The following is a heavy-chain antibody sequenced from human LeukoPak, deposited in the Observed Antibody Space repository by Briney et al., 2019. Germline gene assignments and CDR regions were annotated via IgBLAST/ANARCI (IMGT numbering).Heavy chain of an antibody. CDR3: ASPGEQQLVQGTEYFQH. V-gene: IGHV1-69*04. CDR2: IIPILGIA. CDR1: GYTFTSYG. D-gene: IGHD6-13*01. Sequence: ASVKVSCKASGYTFTSYGISWVRQAPGQGLEWMGRIIPILGIANYAQKFQGRVTITADKSTSTAYMELSSLRSEDTAAYYCASPGEQQLVQGTEYFQHWGQGTLVTVSS. J-gene: IGHJ1*01.